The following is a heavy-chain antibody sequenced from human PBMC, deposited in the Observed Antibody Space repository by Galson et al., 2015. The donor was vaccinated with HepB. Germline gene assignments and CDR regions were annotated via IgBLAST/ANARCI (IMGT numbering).Heavy chain of an antibody. D-gene: IGHD2-2*01. Sequence: SVKVSCKASGGTFSSYTISWVRQAPGQGLEWMGRIIPILGIANYAQKFQGRVTITADKSTSTAYMELSSLRSEDTAVYYCARSSSPDAFDIWGQGTMVTVSS. CDR2: IIPILGIA. V-gene: IGHV1-69*02. CDR1: GGTFSSYT. CDR3: ARSSSPDAFDI. J-gene: IGHJ3*02.